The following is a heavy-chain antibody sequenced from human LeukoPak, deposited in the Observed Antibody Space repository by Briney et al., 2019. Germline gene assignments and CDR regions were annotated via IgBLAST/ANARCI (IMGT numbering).Heavy chain of an antibody. Sequence: ASVKVSCKPSGYTFTGYYMHWMRQAPGQGLEWVGWINLISGDTNYAQKFQGRVTITRDTSISTAYMELRRLRSDDTAVYYCASWAGGNAPVASFDYWGQGTLVTVSS. V-gene: IGHV1-2*02. D-gene: IGHD1-14*01. CDR3: ASWAGGNAPVASFDY. CDR2: INLISGDT. CDR1: GYTFTGYY. J-gene: IGHJ4*02.